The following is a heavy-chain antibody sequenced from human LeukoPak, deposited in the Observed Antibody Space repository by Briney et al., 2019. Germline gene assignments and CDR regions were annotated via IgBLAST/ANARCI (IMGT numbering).Heavy chain of an antibody. J-gene: IGHJ4*02. V-gene: IGHV4-4*02. CDR2: IYHSGST. D-gene: IGHD6-13*01. Sequence: SGTLSLTCAVSGGSISSSNWWSLVRQPPGKGLEWIGEIYHSGSTNYNPSLKSRVTISVDKSKNQFSLKLSSVTAADTAVYYCASVPRGPDIAAAGTPGSYYFDYWGQGTLVTVSS. CDR3: ASVPRGPDIAAAGTPGSYYFDY. CDR1: GGSISSSNW.